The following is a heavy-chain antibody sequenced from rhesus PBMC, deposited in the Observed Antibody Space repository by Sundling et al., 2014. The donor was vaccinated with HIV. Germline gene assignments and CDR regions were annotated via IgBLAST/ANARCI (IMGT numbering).Heavy chain of an antibody. V-gene: IGHV4-81*01. D-gene: IGHD4-29*01. Sequence: QVQLQESGPGLVKPSETLSLTCAVSGGSFSGYYWGWIRQPPGKGLEWIGSIYGISASNKYNPSLKNRVTISKDTSKNQFSLKLTSVTAADTAVYYCARLSSVAPIDYWGQGVLVTVSS. CDR1: GGSFSGYY. CDR2: IYGISASN. J-gene: IGHJ4*01. CDR3: ARLSSVAPIDY.